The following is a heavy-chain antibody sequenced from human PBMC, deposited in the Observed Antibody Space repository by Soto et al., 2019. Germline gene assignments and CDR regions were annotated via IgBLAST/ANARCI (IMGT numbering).Heavy chain of an antibody. CDR1: GVSIDNFF. D-gene: IGHD5-12*01. CDR2: VSRGGTAAYMSEGATT. J-gene: IGHJ5*02. CDR3: ARDRGGITVASKPLGERFDP. V-gene: IGHV4-4*08. Sequence: QVQLQESGPRLVRPSETLSLTCTVSGVSIDNFFWSWIRQSPGKGLEWIGYVSRGGTAAYMSEGATTTYNPSLESRATISLDLPKNQFSLKLTSVTAADTAVYYCARDRGGITVASKPLGERFDPWGQGTLVTVSS.